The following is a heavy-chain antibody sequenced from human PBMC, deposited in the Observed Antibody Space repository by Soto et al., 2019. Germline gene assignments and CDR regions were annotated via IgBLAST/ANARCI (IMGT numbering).Heavy chain of an antibody. J-gene: IGHJ4*02. D-gene: IGHD1-20*01. CDR2: VDYSGTA. Sequence: PSETLSLTCTVSSGSISVTNVFWGWVRQPPRKGLGWIGNVDYSGTAYFSPSLATRVTFHVDTSKNQFSLTLYSVTAADTAVYYCARITGRHLDYWGQGILVTVS. V-gene: IGHV4-39*01. CDR1: SGSISVTNVF. CDR3: ARITGRHLDY.